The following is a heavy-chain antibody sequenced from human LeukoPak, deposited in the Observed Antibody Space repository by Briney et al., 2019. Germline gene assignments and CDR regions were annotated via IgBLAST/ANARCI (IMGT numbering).Heavy chain of an antibody. V-gene: IGHV3-48*03. D-gene: IGHD6-19*01. CDR1: GFTFYSYE. CDR2: IRNDGSTK. CDR3: ATEQWLDGNAFDI. J-gene: IGHJ3*02. Sequence: PGGSLRLSCAASGFTFYSYEMNWLRQAPGKGLEWVSYIRNDGSTKLYADSVKGRFTISRDNSKNTLFLQMNSLRPEDTAVYYCATEQWLDGNAFDIWGQGTMVTVSS.